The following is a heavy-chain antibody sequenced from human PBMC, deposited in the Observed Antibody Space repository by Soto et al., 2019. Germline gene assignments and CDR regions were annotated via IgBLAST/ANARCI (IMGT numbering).Heavy chain of an antibody. V-gene: IGHV1-69*13. J-gene: IGHJ4*02. D-gene: IGHD1-1*01. CDR2: IIPIFGTA. CDR3: AVGRDNYYFDY. CDR1: GGTFSSYA. Sequence: ASVKVSCKASGGTFSSYAISWVRQAPGQGLEWMGGIIPIFGTANYAQKFQGRVTITADESTSTAYMELSSLRSEDTAVYYCAVGRDNYYFDYWGQGTLVTVSS.